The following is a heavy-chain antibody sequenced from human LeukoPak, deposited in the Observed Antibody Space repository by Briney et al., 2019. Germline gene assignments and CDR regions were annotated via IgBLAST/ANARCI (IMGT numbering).Heavy chain of an antibody. CDR1: GGSISSSSYY. CDR2: IYYSGST. Sequence: PSQTLSLTCTVSGGSISSSSYYWSWIRQPPGKGLEWIGYIYYSGSTNYNPSLKSRVTISVDTSKNQFSLKLSSVTAADTAVYYCARGWAYCSGGSCYGVHWFDPWGQGTLVTVSS. CDR3: ARGWAYCSGGSCYGVHWFDP. J-gene: IGHJ5*02. V-gene: IGHV4-61*01. D-gene: IGHD2-15*01.